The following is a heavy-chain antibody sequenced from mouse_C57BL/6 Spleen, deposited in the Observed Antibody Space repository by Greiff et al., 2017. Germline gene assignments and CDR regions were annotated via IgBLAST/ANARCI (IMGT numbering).Heavy chain of an antibody. CDR1: GYAFTNYL. CDR2: INPGSGGT. CDR3: AREGGYDVGLDD. D-gene: IGHD2-2*01. V-gene: IGHV1-54*01. Sequence: QVQLQQSGAELVRPGTSVKVSCKASGYAFTNYLIEWVKQRPGQGLEWIGVINPGSGGTNYNEKFKGKAILTADKSSSTAYMQRSSLTSEDSAVYFCAREGGYDVGLDDWGQGTTLTVSS. J-gene: IGHJ2*01.